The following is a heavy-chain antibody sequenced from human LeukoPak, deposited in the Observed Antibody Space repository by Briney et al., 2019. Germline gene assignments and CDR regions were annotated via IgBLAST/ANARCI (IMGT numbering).Heavy chain of an antibody. CDR1: GASISSSNSY. J-gene: IGHJ5*02. V-gene: IGHV4-39*01. Sequence: SETLSLTCTVSGASISSSNSYWGWIRQPPGKGLEWIGSIYYSGNTYYNASLKSQVSISIDTSKNQFSLRLSSVTAADTAVYYCARLKPNLRVGGERRWFDPWGQGTLVTVSS. CDR2: IYYSGNT. CDR3: ARLKPNLRVGGERRWFDP. D-gene: IGHD3-16*01.